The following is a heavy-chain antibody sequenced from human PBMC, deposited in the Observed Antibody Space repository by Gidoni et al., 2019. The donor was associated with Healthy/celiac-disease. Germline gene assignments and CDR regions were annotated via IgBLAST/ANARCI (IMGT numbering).Heavy chain of an antibody. D-gene: IGHD3-10*01. CDR2: GST. V-gene: IGHV4-59*01. Sequence: GSTNYNPSLKSRVTISVDTSKNQFSLKLSSVTAADTAVYYCAIRRIQAMVQGAFDIWGQGTMVTVSS. CDR3: AIRRIQAMVQGAFDI. J-gene: IGHJ3*02.